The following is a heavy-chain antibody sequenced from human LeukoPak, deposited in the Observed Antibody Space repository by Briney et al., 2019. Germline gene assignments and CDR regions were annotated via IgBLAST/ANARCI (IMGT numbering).Heavy chain of an antibody. Sequence: SETLSLTCSVSGGSISSSIYYWGWIRQPPGKGLEWIGSIYYSGSTYYNPSLKSRVTISVDTSKNQFSLKLSSVTAADTAVYYCARLYSSSSDDDYWGQGTLVTVSS. CDR1: GGSISSSIYY. J-gene: IGHJ4*02. D-gene: IGHD6-6*01. CDR2: IYYSGST. CDR3: ARLYSSSSDDDY. V-gene: IGHV4-39*07.